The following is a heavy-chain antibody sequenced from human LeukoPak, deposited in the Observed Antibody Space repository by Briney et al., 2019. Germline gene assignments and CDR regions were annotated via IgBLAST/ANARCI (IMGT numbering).Heavy chain of an antibody. CDR1: GDSVASYY. D-gene: IGHD3-10*01. CDR3: ARDPDASGAGY. Sequence: PSETLSLTCTVSGDSVASYYWNWTRQPPGKSLEWIGYIFYGGDTNYNPSLKSRVTMSVDTSRNQFSLKLSSVTAADTAVYYCARDPDASGAGYWGQGTLVTVSS. V-gene: IGHV4-59*02. CDR2: IFYGGDT. J-gene: IGHJ4*02.